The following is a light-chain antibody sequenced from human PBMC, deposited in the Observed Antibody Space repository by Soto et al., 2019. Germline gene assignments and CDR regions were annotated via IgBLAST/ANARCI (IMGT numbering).Light chain of an antibody. V-gene: IGKV1-12*01. Sequence: DIQMTQSPSSVSASVGDRVTITCRASQGINSWLAWYQQKPGKAPKLLIYAASSLQSGVPSRFSGRGSGTDITLTISSLQAEDFATYYCQQANTFPLTFGGGTKVEIK. CDR3: QQANTFPLT. CDR1: QGINSW. J-gene: IGKJ4*01. CDR2: AAS.